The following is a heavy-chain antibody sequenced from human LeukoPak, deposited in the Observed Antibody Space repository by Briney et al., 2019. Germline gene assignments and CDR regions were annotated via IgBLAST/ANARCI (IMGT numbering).Heavy chain of an antibody. D-gene: IGHD5-24*01. V-gene: IGHV3-48*03. CDR1: GFTFSSYE. CDR2: IGSSDSTT. J-gene: IGHJ4*02. CDR3: ARKGRWLHHFDY. Sequence: GGSLRLSCVASGFTFSSYEMNWVRQAPGKGLEWLSYIGSSDSTTHYADSVKGRFTISRDNAKNSLYLQMNSLRAEDTAVYYCARKGRWLHHFDYWGQGTLVTVSS.